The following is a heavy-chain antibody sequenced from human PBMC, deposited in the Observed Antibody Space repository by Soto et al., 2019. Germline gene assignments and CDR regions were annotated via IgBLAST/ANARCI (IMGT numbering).Heavy chain of an antibody. V-gene: IGHV1-58*01. Sequence: SSVKVSCKASGFTFTSSAVQWVRQARGKRLEWIGWIVVGSGNTNYAQKFQERVTITRDMSTSTAYMELSSLRSEDTAVYYCAAESVWFGELLYLGGMDVWGQGTTVTVPS. CDR3: AAESVWFGELLYLGGMDV. D-gene: IGHD3-10*01. CDR2: IVVGSGNT. CDR1: GFTFTSSA. J-gene: IGHJ6*02.